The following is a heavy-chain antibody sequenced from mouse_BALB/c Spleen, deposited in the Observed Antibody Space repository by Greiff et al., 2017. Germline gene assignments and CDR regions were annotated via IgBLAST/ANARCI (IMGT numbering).Heavy chain of an antibody. CDR1: GFTFSSYG. CDR2: INSNGGST. CDR3: ARENGYYYGRWYFDV. Sequence: EVKLMESGGGLVQPGGSLKLSCAASGFTFSSYGMSWVRQTPDKRLELVATINSNGGSTYYPDSVKGRFTISRDNAKNTLYLQMSSLKSEDTAMYYCARENGYYYGRWYFDVWGAGTTVTVSS. V-gene: IGHV5-6-3*01. D-gene: IGHD1-1*01. J-gene: IGHJ1*01.